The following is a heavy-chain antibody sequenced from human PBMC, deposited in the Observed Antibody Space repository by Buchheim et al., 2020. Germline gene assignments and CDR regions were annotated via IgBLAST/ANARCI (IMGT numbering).Heavy chain of an antibody. V-gene: IGHV3-74*01. CDR1: GFTFSNYW. D-gene: IGHD5-12*01. CDR2: INSDGSST. Sequence: EVQLVESGGGLVQPGGSLRLSCAASGFTFSNYWMHWVRQAPGKGLVWVSRINSDGSSTSYADSVKGRFTISRDNAKNTLYLQMNSLRAEDTAVYYCARDWGGGYVGYYYGMDVWGQGTT. CDR3: ARDWGGGYVGYYYGMDV. J-gene: IGHJ6*02.